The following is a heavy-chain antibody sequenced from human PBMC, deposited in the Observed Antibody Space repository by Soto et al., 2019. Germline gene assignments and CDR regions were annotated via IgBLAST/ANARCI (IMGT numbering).Heavy chain of an antibody. V-gene: IGHV1-8*01. CDR2: MNPNSGNT. Sequence: GASVKVSCKASGYTFTSYDINWVRQATGQGLEWMGWMNPNSGNTGYAQKFQGRVTMTRNTSISTAYMELSSLRSEDTAVYYCARDILRKEYHPARALGYWGQGTLVTVSS. CDR3: ARDILRKEYHPARALGY. J-gene: IGHJ4*02. D-gene: IGHD2-8*01. CDR1: GYTFTSYD.